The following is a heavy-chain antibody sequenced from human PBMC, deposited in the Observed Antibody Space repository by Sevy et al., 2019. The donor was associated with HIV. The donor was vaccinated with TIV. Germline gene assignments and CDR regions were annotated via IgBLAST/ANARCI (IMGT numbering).Heavy chain of an antibody. Sequence: SETLSLTCRVSAGSSSSYYWSWIRQPAGKGLEWIGRLYTRGSTKYNPSLKSRVTMSVDTSKAQFSMKLRSGSAADTAVYYGARGPAGIVDGAQYDYWGQGIPVTVSS. D-gene: IGHD1-26*01. J-gene: IGHJ4*02. CDR2: LYTRGST. CDR1: AGSSSSYY. CDR3: ARGPAGIVDGAQYDY. V-gene: IGHV4-4*07.